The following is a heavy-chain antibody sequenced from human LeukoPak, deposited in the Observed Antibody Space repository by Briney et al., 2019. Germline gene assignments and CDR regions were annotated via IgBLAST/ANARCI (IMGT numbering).Heavy chain of an antibody. CDR2: IYTSGST. CDR1: GGSISSYY. D-gene: IGHD6-19*01. V-gene: IGHV4-4*07. CDR3: ARIWLASSYWYFDL. Sequence: SETLSLTCTVSGGSISSYYWSWIRQPAGKGLEWIGRIYTSGSTNYNPSLKSRVTMSVDTSKNQFSLKLSSVTVADTAVYYCARIWLASSYWYFDLWGRGTLVRV. J-gene: IGHJ2*01.